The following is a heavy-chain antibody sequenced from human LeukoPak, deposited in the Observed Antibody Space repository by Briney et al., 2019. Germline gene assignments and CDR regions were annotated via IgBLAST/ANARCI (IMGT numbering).Heavy chain of an antibody. D-gene: IGHD3-10*01. V-gene: IGHV5-51*01. CDR3: TRRMTRGVITSPFDS. CDR1: GYSFTNYW. J-gene: IGHJ4*02. CDR2: IYPGDSDT. Sequence: GESPKISCKGSGYSFTNYWIGWVRQMPGKGLELMGLIYPGDSDTTYSPSFQGQVTISADKSITTAYLQWSSLKASDTAMYYCTRRMTRGVITSPFDSWGQGTLVSVSS.